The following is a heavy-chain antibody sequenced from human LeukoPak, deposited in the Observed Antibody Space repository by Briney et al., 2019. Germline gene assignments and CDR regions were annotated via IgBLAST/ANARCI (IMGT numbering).Heavy chain of an antibody. CDR2: IYYSGST. CDR3: ARDSSFSGYAFDS. J-gene: IGHJ4*02. V-gene: IGHV4-31*03. CDR1: GGSINSGGYY. Sequence: SETLSLTCTVSGGSINSGGYYWSWIRQHPGKGLEWIGCIYYSGSTYYNPSLKSRVTISVDTSKNQFSLKLNSVTAADTAVYYCARDSSFSGYAFDSWGQGTLVTVSS. D-gene: IGHD5-12*01.